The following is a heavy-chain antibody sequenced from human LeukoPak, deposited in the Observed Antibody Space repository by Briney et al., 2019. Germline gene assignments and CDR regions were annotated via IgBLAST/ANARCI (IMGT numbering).Heavy chain of an antibody. Sequence: GGSLRLSCAASGFTFSSSDMSWFRQAPGKGLEWVSVISATGGDTNYADSVKGRFTIFRDNSRNTLNLQVHSVRVEDTAVYYCARDQNWEEAYWGQGTLVTVSS. D-gene: IGHD7-27*01. CDR1: GFTFSSSD. V-gene: IGHV3-23*01. CDR3: ARDQNWEEAY. CDR2: ISATGGDT. J-gene: IGHJ4*02.